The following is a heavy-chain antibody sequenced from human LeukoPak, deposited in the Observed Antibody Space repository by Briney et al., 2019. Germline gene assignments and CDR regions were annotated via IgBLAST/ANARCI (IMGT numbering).Heavy chain of an antibody. CDR1: GYTFTSYG. J-gene: IGHJ5*02. CDR2: ISAYNGNT. V-gene: IGHV1-18*01. Sequence: ASVKVSCKASGYTFTSYGISWVRQAPGQRLEWMGWISAYNGNTNYAQKLQGRVTMTTDTSTSTAYMELRSLRSDDTAVYYCARDGFDYSISNWFDPWGQGTLVTVSS. D-gene: IGHD4-11*01. CDR3: ARDGFDYSISNWFDP.